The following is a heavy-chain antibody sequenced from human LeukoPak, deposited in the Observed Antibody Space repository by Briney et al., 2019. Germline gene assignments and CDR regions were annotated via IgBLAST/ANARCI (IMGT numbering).Heavy chain of an antibody. J-gene: IGHJ5*02. V-gene: IGHV3-21*01. CDR3: ASEVLLWS. D-gene: IGHD3-10*01. CDR1: GFTFSIYS. CDR2: ISSSGTYI. Sequence: PGGSLRLSCAASGFTFSIYSMTWVRQAPGKGLEWVSSISSSGTYIYYADSVKGRFTISRDNAKNSLYLQMNSLRGEDTAVYYCASEVLLWSWGQGTLVTVSS.